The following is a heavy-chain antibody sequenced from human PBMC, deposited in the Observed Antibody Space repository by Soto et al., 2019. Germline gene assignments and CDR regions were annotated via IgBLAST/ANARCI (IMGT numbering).Heavy chain of an antibody. CDR2: MNPNSGNT. CDR1: GYTFTNNE. J-gene: IGHJ4*02. CDR3: ARGYPFDH. V-gene: IGHV1-8*01. Sequence: ASVKVSCKASGYTFTNNEISWVRQATGQGLEWVGWMNPNSGNTGSAQKFQGRVTMTTNTSISTAYMELSSLGSEDTAVYYCARGYPFDHWGQGTLVTVSS.